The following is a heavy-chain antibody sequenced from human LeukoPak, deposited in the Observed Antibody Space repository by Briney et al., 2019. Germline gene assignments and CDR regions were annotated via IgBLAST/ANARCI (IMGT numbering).Heavy chain of an antibody. J-gene: IGHJ4*02. Sequence: SETLSLTCSVSGGSISSSNYYWGWIRQPPGKGLEWIGIIYYSGSTSYNPSLESRVTISIDTSKNQFSLKLTSVTAADTAVYYCAGPLLTYYSDSSAYSWGQGTLVTVSS. CDR2: IYYSGST. CDR1: GGSISSSNYY. V-gene: IGHV4-39*01. CDR3: AGPLLTYYSDSSAYS. D-gene: IGHD3-22*01.